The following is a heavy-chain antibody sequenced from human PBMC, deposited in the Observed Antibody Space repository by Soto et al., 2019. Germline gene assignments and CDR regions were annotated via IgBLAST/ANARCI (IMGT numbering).Heavy chain of an antibody. V-gene: IGHV4-34*01. D-gene: IGHD7-27*01. J-gene: IGHJ4*02. Sequence: QVQLQQWGAGLLKPSETLSLTCAVYGGSFSGYYWNWIRQPPGKGLEWIGEINHSGSTNYNPSLKRRVTISVDTSKTQFALKLSSVAAADTAVYYCARGWGRIFDYWGQGTLVTVSS. CDR3: ARGWGRIFDY. CDR1: GGSFSGYY. CDR2: INHSGST.